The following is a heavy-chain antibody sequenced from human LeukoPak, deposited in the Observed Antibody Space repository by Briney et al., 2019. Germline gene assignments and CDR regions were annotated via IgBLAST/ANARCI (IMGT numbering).Heavy chain of an antibody. J-gene: IGHJ4*02. CDR3: ARDQSYSSGWYGGNYYFDY. CDR2: ISWNSNNK. CDR1: GITFSSYW. D-gene: IGHD6-19*01. V-gene: IGHV3-9*01. Sequence: GGSLRLSCAPSGITFSSYWMSWVRQAPGKGLEWVSGISWNSNNKAYVDSVRGRFTISRDKAKNSLYLEMNSLRVEDTAVYYCARDQSYSSGWYGGNYYFDYWGQGTLVTVSS.